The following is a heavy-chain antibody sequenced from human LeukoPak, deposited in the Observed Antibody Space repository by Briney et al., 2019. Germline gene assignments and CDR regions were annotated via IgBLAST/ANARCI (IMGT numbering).Heavy chain of an antibody. CDR1: GYTLTELS. CDR3: ATIPLITIFGVVIHDY. D-gene: IGHD3-3*01. J-gene: IGHJ4*02. CDR2: FDPEDGET. V-gene: IGHV1-24*01. Sequence: ASVKVSCKVSGYTLTELSMHWVRQAPGKGLEWMGGFDPEDGETIYAQKFQGRVTMIEDTSTDTAYMELSSLRSEDTAVYYCATIPLITIFGVVIHDYWGRGTLVTVSS.